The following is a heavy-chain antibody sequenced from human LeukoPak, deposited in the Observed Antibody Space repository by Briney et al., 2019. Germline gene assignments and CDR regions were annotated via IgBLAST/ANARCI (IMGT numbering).Heavy chain of an antibody. CDR1: GFTFSSYG. J-gene: IGHJ4*02. Sequence: QAGGSLRLSCAASGFTFSSYGMHWVRQAPGKGLEWVAVISYDGSNKYYADSVKGRFTISRDNSKNTLYLQMNSLRAEDTAVYYCASRQLVYWGQGTLVTVSS. CDR3: ASRQLVY. D-gene: IGHD6-6*01. V-gene: IGHV3-30*19. CDR2: ISYDGSNK.